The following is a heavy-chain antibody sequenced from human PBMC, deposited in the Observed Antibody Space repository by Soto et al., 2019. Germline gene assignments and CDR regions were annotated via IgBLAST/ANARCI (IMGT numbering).Heavy chain of an antibody. CDR2: INPNSGGT. CDR3: ARVSHSTASYYEYYGMDI. V-gene: IGHV1-2*02. J-gene: IGHJ6*02. CDR1: GYTFTGYY. Sequence: ASVKVSCKASGYTFTGYYMHWVRQAPGQGLEWMGWINPNSGGTNYAQKFQGRVTMTRDTSISTAYMELSRLRSDDTAVYYCARVSHSTASYYEYYGMDIWGQGTTVTVSS. D-gene: IGHD6-13*01.